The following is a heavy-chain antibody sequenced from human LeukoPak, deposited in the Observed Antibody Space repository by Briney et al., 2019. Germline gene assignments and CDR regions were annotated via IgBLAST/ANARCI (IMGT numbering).Heavy chain of an antibody. V-gene: IGHV3-23*01. CDR3: AKDRPRCSTTTCYSYFDY. J-gene: IGHJ4*02. D-gene: IGHD2-2*01. Sequence: GGSLRLSCAASGFTFSTYAMSWVRQAPGKGLEWVSGISGSGGSTYYADSVKGRFTTSRDDSKNMVSLQMNSLRAEDTAVYYCAKDRPRCSTTTCYSYFDYWGQGTLVTVSS. CDR1: GFTFSTYA. CDR2: ISGSGGST.